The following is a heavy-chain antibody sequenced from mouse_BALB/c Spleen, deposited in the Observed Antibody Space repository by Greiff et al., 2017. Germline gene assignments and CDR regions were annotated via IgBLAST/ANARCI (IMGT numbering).Heavy chain of an antibody. D-gene: IGHD3-3*01. CDR3: ARRAD. CDR1: GYTFTSYW. J-gene: IGHJ2*01. Sequence: VQLQQSGAELARPGASVKLSCKASGYTFTSYWMQWVKQRPGQGLEWIGAIYPGDGDTRYTQKFKGKATLTADKSSSTAYMQLSSLASEDSAVYYCARRADWGQGTTLTVSS. CDR2: IYPGDGDT. V-gene: IGHV1-87*01.